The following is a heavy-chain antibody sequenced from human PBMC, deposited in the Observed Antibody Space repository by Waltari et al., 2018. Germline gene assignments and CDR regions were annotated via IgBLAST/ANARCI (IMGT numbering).Heavy chain of an antibody. D-gene: IGHD3-10*01. CDR3: AKSLRGLREDDAFDI. CDR2: IIPIFGTA. Sequence: QVQLVQSGAEVKKPGSSVKVSCKASGGPFSSSAISRVRTAPGQGLEWMGRIIPIFGTANYAQKFQGRVTITADKSTSTAYMELSSLRSEDTAVYYCAKSLRGLREDDAFDIWGQGTMVTVSS. V-gene: IGHV1-69*08. J-gene: IGHJ3*02. CDR1: GGPFSSSA.